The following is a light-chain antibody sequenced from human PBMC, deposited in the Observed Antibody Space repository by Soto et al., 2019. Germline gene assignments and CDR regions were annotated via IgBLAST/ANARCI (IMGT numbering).Light chain of an antibody. Sequence: EILMTQSPATLSVSPGDSATLSCRASRSVDTGLAWYQQKPGQAPRLLVFATSARATGVPDRFRGSRSGTDFTLTISSLQPEDSATYYCHQYYNRPPWTFGQGTKVDIK. CDR1: RSVDTG. CDR3: HQYYNRPPWT. V-gene: IGKV3-15*01. J-gene: IGKJ1*01. CDR2: ATS.